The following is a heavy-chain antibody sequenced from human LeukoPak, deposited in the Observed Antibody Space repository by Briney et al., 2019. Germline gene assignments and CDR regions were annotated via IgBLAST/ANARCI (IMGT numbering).Heavy chain of an antibody. Sequence: PSETLSLTCTVSGGSISSGSYYWGWIRQPPGTGLEWIANVYYNGNTAYNPSLRSRVTISIDTSKSQFSLRLNSVTAADTAVYYCARGQQLWLKRDAFDIWGQGTMVTVSS. CDR3: ARGQQLWLKRDAFDI. D-gene: IGHD5-18*01. J-gene: IGHJ3*02. V-gene: IGHV4-39*07. CDR1: GGSISSGSYY. CDR2: VYYNGNT.